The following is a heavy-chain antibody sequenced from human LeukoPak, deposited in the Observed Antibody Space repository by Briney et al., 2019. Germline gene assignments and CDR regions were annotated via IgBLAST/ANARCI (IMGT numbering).Heavy chain of an antibody. CDR2: IYYSGST. CDR3: ARVHGYYDSSGANWFDP. D-gene: IGHD3-22*01. V-gene: IGHV4-31*03. CDR1: GGSISSGGYY. Sequence: SQTLSLTCTVSGGSISSGGYYWSWIRQHPGKGLEWIGYIYYSGSTYYNPSLKSRVTISVDTSKNQFSLKLSSVTAADTAVYYCARVHGYYDSSGANWFDPWGQGTLVTVSS. J-gene: IGHJ5*02.